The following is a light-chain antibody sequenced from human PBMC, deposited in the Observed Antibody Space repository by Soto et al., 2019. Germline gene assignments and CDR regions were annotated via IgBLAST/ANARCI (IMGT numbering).Light chain of an antibody. J-gene: IGLJ1*01. CDR2: DVS. Sequence: QSVLTQPASVSGSPGQSITISCTGTSSDVGSYNRVSWYQQPPGTDPKLIISDVSNRPSGVSIRFSGSKSGNTASLTISGLQAEDEADYFCNSYTTSSTYVFGTGTKLTVL. V-gene: IGLV2-14*01. CDR3: NSYTTSSTYV. CDR1: SSDVGSYNR.